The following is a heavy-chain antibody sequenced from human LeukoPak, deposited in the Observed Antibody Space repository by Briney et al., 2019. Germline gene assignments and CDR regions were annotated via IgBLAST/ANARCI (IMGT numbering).Heavy chain of an antibody. D-gene: IGHD3-9*01. V-gene: IGHV3-23*01. J-gene: IGHJ4*02. CDR2: ISGSGGST. Sequence: QPGGSLGLSCAASGFTFSSYAMSWVRQAPGKGLEWVSAISGSGGSTYYADSVKGRFTISRDNSENTLYLQMNSLRAEDTAVYYCAKDVRYFDWLLFYYFDYWGQGTLVTVSS. CDR3: AKDVRYFDWLLFYYFDY. CDR1: GFTFSSYA.